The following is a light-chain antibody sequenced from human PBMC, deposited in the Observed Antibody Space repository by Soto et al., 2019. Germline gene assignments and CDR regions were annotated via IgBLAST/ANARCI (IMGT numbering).Light chain of an antibody. CDR2: GNN. CDR1: SSDIGAGYH. Sequence: QSVLTQPPSVSGAPGQRVTISCTGSSSDIGAGYHVHWYQQLPGTAPKLLIYGNNNRPSGVPDRFSGSKSGTSASLAITRLQAEDEADYYCQSYDSSLSGSVFGGGTKLTVL. CDR3: QSYDSSLSGSV. J-gene: IGLJ3*02. V-gene: IGLV1-40*01.